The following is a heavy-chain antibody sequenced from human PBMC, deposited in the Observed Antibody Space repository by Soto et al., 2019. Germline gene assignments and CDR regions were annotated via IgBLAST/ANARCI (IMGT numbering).Heavy chain of an antibody. D-gene: IGHD2-2*01. CDR3: ARLDLYQLPDTYYYYYGMDV. CDR1: GFTFSSYS. Sequence: PGGSLRLSCAASGFTFSSYSMNWVRQAPGKGLEWVSSISSSSSYIYYADSVKGRFTISRDNAKNSLYLQMNSLRAEDTAVYYCARLDLYQLPDTYYYYYGMDVWGQGTTVTVSS. CDR2: ISSSSSYI. J-gene: IGHJ6*02. V-gene: IGHV3-21*01.